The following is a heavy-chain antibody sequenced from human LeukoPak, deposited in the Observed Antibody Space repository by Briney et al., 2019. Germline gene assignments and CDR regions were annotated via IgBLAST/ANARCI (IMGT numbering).Heavy chain of an antibody. J-gene: IGHJ3*02. CDR2: IYHSGST. CDR1: RGSISIGGYS. D-gene: IGHD5-12*01. V-gene: IGHV4-30-2*01. CDR3: ASGNTGYDRDSFDI. Sequence: SKTLSLMRLVYRGSISIGGYSCSWVRQPPEEGLEWVAYIYHSGSTYYNPSLQNRVTISLDRSKNQFSLKLSSMTAADTAVYYCASGNTGYDRDSFDIWGQGTMVTVSS.